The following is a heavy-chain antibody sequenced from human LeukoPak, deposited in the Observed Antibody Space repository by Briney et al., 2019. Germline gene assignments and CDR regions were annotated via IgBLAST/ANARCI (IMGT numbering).Heavy chain of an antibody. CDR2: ISVSCGST. Sequence: GGSLRLSCAASGFTFSSYAMSWVRQAPGKGLEWVSAISVSCGSTYYADSAKGRCTISRDNSKNTLYLQMNSLRAEDTAVSYCAKDPSLLWFGSGNWFDPWGQGTLVTVSS. D-gene: IGHD3-10*01. V-gene: IGHV3-23*01. J-gene: IGHJ5*02. CDR3: AKDPSLLWFGSGNWFDP. CDR1: GFTFSSYA.